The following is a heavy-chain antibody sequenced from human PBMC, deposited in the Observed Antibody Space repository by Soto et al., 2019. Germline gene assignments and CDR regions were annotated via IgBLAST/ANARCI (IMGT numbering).Heavy chain of an antibody. CDR2: IYYLGGT. D-gene: IGHD3-16*01. Sequence: QVQLQESGPGLVKPSETLSLTCTVSGGSVSSENYYWSWVRQPPGKGLEWIGYIYYLGGTKYNPSPRSRVTMSLDTSKNPFSLKLNSVTVADTAVYSCSNPVGDSNNVWGQGTTVTVSS. J-gene: IGHJ6*02. V-gene: IGHV4-61*01. CDR1: GGSVSSENYY. CDR3: SNPVGDSNNV.